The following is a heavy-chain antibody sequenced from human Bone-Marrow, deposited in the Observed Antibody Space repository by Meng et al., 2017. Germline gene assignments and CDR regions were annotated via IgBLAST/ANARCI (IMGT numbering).Heavy chain of an antibody. J-gene: IGHJ6*02. Sequence: GESLKISCAASGFTFSSYDMHWVRQATGKGLEWVSAIGTAGDTYYPGSVKGRFTISRENAKNSLYLQMNSLRAGDTAVYYCARRGDGYGDYLHYYYYYGMDVWGQGTTVTVSS. CDR2: IGTAGDT. D-gene: IGHD4-17*01. CDR3: ARRGDGYGDYLHYYYYYGMDV. CDR1: GFTFSSYD. V-gene: IGHV3-13*01.